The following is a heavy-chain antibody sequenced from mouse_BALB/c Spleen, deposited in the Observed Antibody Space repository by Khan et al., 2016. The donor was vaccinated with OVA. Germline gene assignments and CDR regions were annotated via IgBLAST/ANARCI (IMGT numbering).Heavy chain of an antibody. V-gene: IGHV9-1*02. D-gene: IGHD6-2*01. Sequence: QIQLVQSGPELKKPGETVKISCKASGFTFTNYGMNWVKQAPGKGLKWMGWINTYTGEPTYGDDFKGRFALSSETSASTAYLQINNLINEDMATYFCARISSYWYSDFWGAGTTVTVSS. CDR2: INTYTGEP. CDR1: GFTFTNYG. CDR3: ARISSYWYSDF. J-gene: IGHJ1*01.